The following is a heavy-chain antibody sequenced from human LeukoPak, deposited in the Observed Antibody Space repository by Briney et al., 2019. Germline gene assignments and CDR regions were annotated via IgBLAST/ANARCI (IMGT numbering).Heavy chain of an antibody. J-gene: IGHJ4*02. CDR1: GFTISSYG. D-gene: IGHD5-18*01. Sequence: PGGSLRLSCTASGFTISSYGMSWVRQAPGRGLEWVSAISGTGDSAYYADSVEGRFTISRDNSRSTLYLQMNSLRAEDTALYYCAKAGYGYSFDHWGQGILVTVSS. CDR2: ISGTGDSA. CDR3: AKAGYGYSFDH. V-gene: IGHV3-23*01.